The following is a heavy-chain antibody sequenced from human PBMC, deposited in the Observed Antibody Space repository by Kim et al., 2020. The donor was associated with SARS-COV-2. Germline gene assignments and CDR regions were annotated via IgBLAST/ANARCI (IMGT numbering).Heavy chain of an antibody. D-gene: IGHD4-4*01. Sequence: SETLSLTCSVSGEASTSHKYYWVCIRQSPGRGLEWSGSVSYDGTTYYHPTLKSRASMSVDRSKNQFSLNLRSVNAADTALYSCASGPYSRLVYFDSWSQG. CDR3: ASGPYSRLVYFDS. CDR1: GEASTSHKYY. V-gene: IGHV4-39*01. J-gene: IGHJ4*02. CDR2: VSYDGTT.